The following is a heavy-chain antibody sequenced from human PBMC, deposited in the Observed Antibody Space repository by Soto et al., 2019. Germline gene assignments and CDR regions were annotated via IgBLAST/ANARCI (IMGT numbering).Heavy chain of an antibody. J-gene: IGHJ6*02. V-gene: IGHV1-18*04. D-gene: IGHD3-3*02. CDR2: IPANNGNT. Sequence: ASVKVSCKASGYTFTRHGIHSVRLAPGRGQPWMASIPANNGNTNYAQKIQGRVTMTTDTSTSTAYRELRSLRSDDTAVYYCAREGDLDHLRSGYYWSRDYYYYSAMDVWGQGVTPTVSS. CDR3: AREGDLDHLRSGYYWSRDYYYYSAMDV. CDR1: GYTFTRHG.